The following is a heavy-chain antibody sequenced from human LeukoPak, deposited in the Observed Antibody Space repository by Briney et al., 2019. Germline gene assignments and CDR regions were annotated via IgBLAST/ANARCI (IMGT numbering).Heavy chain of an antibody. J-gene: IGHJ6*03. CDR3: ARAPSSGYYYYYYYMHV. Sequence: SETLSLTCAVYGGSFSGYYWSWIRQPPGKGLEWIGEINHSGSTNYNPSLKSRVTISVDTSKNQFSLKLSSVTAPDTAIYYCARAPSSGYYYYYYYMHVWGKGTTVTVSS. V-gene: IGHV4-34*01. CDR1: GGSFSGYY. CDR2: INHSGST. D-gene: IGHD3-22*01.